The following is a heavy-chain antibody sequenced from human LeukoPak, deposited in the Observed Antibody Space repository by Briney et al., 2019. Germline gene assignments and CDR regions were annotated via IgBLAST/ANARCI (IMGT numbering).Heavy chain of an antibody. CDR2: IYYSGST. Sequence: SETLSLTCTVSGGSISSGGYYWSWIRQHPGKGLEWIGYIYYSGSTYYNPSLKSRVTISVDTSKNQFSLKLSSVTAADTAVYYCAVQYYDFWSGYYNFDYWGQGTLVTVSS. CDR1: GGSISSGGYY. V-gene: IGHV4-31*03. CDR3: AVQYYDFWSGYYNFDY. D-gene: IGHD3-3*01. J-gene: IGHJ4*02.